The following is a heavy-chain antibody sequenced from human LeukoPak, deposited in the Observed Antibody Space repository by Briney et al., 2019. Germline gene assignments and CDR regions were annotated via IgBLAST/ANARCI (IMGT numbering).Heavy chain of an antibody. V-gene: IGHV1-46*01. Sequence: ASVTVSCKASGYTFSNYYINWVRQAPGQGLEWMGTISPSSGDTNYPQRFRGRVTLTRDMSTSTVYLELNSLTSEDTAMYYCAREAPGACWFDPWGQGTLVTVSS. CDR1: GYTFSNYY. J-gene: IGHJ5*02. CDR2: ISPSSGDT. D-gene: IGHD4/OR15-4a*01. CDR3: AREAPGACWFDP.